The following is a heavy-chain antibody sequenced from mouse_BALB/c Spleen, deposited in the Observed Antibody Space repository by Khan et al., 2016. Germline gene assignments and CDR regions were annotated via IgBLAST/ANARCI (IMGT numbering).Heavy chain of an antibody. V-gene: IGHV3-6*02. Sequence: EVQLQESGPGLVKPSQSLSLTCSVTGYSITSGYYWNWIRQFPGNKLEWMGYISYDGSNNYNPSLKNRISITRDTSKNQFFLKLNSVTTEDTATYYCARDGYRYDGGYYDAMDYWGQGTSVTVSS. D-gene: IGHD2-14*01. CDR2: ISYDGSN. CDR1: GYSITSGYY. CDR3: ARDGYRYDGGYYDAMDY. J-gene: IGHJ4*01.